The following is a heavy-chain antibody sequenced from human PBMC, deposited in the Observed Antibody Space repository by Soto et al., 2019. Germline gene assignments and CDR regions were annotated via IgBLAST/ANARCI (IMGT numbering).Heavy chain of an antibody. CDR1: GFTFASYH. V-gene: IGHV3-21*04. CDR2: INPSSSHI. D-gene: IGHD2-15*01. J-gene: IGHJ3*01. Sequence: ESGGGLVMPGGSLRLSCAASGFTFASYHMSWVRQAPGKGLDWVSSINPSSSHIYYADSVRGRFTISRDDSNNSLYLHMNILRTEDVAIYYCARGYCGGVGCYLRRDAFDVWGQGTTVMVSS. CDR3: ARGYCGGVGCYLRRDAFDV.